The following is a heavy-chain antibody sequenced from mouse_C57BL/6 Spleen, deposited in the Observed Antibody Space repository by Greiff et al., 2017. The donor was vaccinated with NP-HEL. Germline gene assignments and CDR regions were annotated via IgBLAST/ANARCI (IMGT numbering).Heavy chain of an antibody. CDR1: GFTFSSYG. CDR3: ARQGTAQATWGADY. V-gene: IGHV5-6*01. J-gene: IGHJ4*01. CDR2: ISSGGSYT. D-gene: IGHD3-2*02. Sequence: EVQLVESGGDLVKPGGSLKLSCAASGFTFSSYGMSWVRQTPDKRLEWVATISSGGSYTYYPDSVKGRFTISRDNAKNTLYLQMSSLKSEDTAMYYCARQGTAQATWGADYWGQGTSVTVSS.